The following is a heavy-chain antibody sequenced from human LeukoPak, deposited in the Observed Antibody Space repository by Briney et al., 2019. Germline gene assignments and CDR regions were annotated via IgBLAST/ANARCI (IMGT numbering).Heavy chain of an antibody. CDR3: ARGRCSGGNCYSNFEY. D-gene: IGHD2-15*01. J-gene: IGHJ4*02. CDR2: IKSDGTFT. V-gene: IGHV3-74*01. Sequence: GGSLRLSCAASGFTFSSSWMHWVRQAPGKGLMWVSRIKSDGTFTTYADSVKGRFTISRDNAKNSLYLQMNSLRAEDTAVYYCARGRCSGGNCYSNFEYWGQGTLVTVSS. CDR1: GFTFSSSW.